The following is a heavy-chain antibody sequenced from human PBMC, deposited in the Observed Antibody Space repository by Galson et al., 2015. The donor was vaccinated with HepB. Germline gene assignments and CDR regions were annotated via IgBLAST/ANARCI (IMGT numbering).Heavy chain of an antibody. CDR3: ARFGASVLYYYDSSGLAQDYFYGMDV. CDR2: MNLKSGNT. Sequence: SVKVSCKASGYTFTYYDINWVRQATGQGLEWMGWMNLKSGNTGYAQKFQGRVTMTRNTSISTAYMELSSLRSEDTAVYYCARFGASVLYYYDSSGLAQDYFYGMDVWGQGTTVTVSS. J-gene: IGHJ6*02. D-gene: IGHD3-22*01. V-gene: IGHV1-8*01. CDR1: GYTFTYYD.